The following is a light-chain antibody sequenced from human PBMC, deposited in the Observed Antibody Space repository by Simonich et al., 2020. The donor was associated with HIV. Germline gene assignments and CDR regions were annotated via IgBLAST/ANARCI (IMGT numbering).Light chain of an antibody. CDR3: AAWDDSLSTRV. Sequence: QSALTQPRSVSGSPGQSVTISCTGTSSDVGGYNYVSWYQQHPGKAPKLMIYDVSKRPSGVPDRFSGSKSGNTASLTISGLQAEDEADYYCAAWDDSLSTRVFGGGTKLTVL. CDR2: DVS. V-gene: IGLV2-11*01. CDR1: SSDVGGYNY. J-gene: IGLJ3*02.